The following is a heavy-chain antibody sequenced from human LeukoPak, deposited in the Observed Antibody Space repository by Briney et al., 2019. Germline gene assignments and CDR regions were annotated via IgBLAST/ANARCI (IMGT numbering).Heavy chain of an antibody. CDR3: AREDVGATWGAFDY. CDR2: INHSGST. Sequence: SETLSLTCAVYGGSFSGYYWSWIRQPPGKGLEWIGEINHSGSTNYNPSLKSRVTISVDTSKNQFSLKLSSVTAADTAVYYCAREDVGATWGAFDYWGQGTLVTVSS. J-gene: IGHJ4*02. CDR1: GGSFSGYY. D-gene: IGHD1-26*01. V-gene: IGHV4-34*01.